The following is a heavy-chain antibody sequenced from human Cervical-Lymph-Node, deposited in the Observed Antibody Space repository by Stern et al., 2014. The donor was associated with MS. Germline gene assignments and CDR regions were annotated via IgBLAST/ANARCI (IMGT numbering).Heavy chain of an antibody. J-gene: IGHJ3*02. V-gene: IGHV4-61*08. CDR3: ARSSSGSFDAFDI. D-gene: IGHD1-26*01. CDR1: GGSVNSGDYY. Sequence: VQLEESGPGLVKPSETLSLICTVSGGSVNSGDYYWSWIRQPPGKGLEWIGYIFYSGSTKNNPSLKSRVTMSVDTSKSQFSLRLTSVTATDTAVYYCARSSSGSFDAFDIWGQGTMVTVSS. CDR2: IFYSGST.